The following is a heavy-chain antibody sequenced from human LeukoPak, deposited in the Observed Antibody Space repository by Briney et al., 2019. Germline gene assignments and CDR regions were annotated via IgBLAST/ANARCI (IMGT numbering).Heavy chain of an antibody. D-gene: IGHD1-26*01. Sequence: ASVKVSCKASGYTFTGYYMHWVRQAPGQGLEWMGWINPNSGGTNYAQKFQGRVTVTRDTSINTDYMELSRLRSDDTAVYYCAKEDSGSSIDYWGQGTLVTVSS. CDR2: INPNSGGT. CDR3: AKEDSGSSIDY. CDR1: GYTFTGYY. V-gene: IGHV1-2*02. J-gene: IGHJ4*02.